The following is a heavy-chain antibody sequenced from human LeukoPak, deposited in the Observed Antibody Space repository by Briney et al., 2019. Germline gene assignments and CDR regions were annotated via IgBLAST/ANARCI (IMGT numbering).Heavy chain of an antibody. J-gene: IGHJ4*02. CDR1: GGSISGSSYY. V-gene: IGHV4-39*07. CDR2: IYHSGST. Sequence: SETLSLTCTVSGGSISGSSYYWGWIRQPPGKGLEWIGYIYHSGSTYYNPSLKSRVTISVDRSKNQFSLKLSSVTAADTAVYYCVATHGYSYRFGDFWGQGALVTVSS. CDR3: VATHGYSYRFGDF. D-gene: IGHD5-18*01.